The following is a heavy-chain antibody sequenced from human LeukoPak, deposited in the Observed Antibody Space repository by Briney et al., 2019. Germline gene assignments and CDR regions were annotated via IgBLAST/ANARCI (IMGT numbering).Heavy chain of an antibody. Sequence: PSETLSLTCTVSGDSISNSFYYWGWIRQPPGKGLKWVGSIYYSGSTYYNPSLKSRVTISVDTSKNQFSLKLSSVTAADTAVYYCARHQGRVTNFDYWGQGTLVSVSS. D-gene: IGHD3-3*01. CDR1: GDSISNSFYY. V-gene: IGHV4-39*01. CDR2: IYYSGST. J-gene: IGHJ4*02. CDR3: ARHQGRVTNFDY.